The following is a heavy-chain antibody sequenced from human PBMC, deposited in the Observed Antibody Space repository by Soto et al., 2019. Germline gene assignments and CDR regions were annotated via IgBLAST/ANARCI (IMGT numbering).Heavy chain of an antibody. D-gene: IGHD5-12*01. Sequence: GGSLRLSCAASGFTVSSNYMSWVRQAPGKGLEWVSVIYSGGSTYYAYSVKGRFTISRHNSKNTLYLQMNSLRAEDTAVYYCARLFSGYDYYFDYWGQGTLVTVSS. V-gene: IGHV3-53*04. CDR1: GFTVSSNY. J-gene: IGHJ4*02. CDR2: IYSGGST. CDR3: ARLFSGYDYYFDY.